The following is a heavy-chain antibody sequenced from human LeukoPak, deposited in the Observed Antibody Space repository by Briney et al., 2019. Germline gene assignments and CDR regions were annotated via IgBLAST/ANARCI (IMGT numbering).Heavy chain of an antibody. CDR3: ARDKGIAVAGLGLGAFDI. Sequence: PGGSLRLSCAASGFTFSSYGMHWVRQAPGKGLEWVAFIRYDGSNKYYADSVKGRFTISRDNSKNTLYLQMGSLRAEDMAAYYCARDKGIAVAGLGLGAFDIWGQGTMVTVSS. V-gene: IGHV3-30*02. J-gene: IGHJ3*02. D-gene: IGHD6-19*01. CDR1: GFTFSSYG. CDR2: IRYDGSNK.